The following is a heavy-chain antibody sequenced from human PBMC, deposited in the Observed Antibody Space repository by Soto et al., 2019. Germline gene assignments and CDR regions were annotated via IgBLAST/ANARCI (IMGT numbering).Heavy chain of an antibody. CDR2: ICSGGST. V-gene: IGHV3-53*01. J-gene: IGHJ5*02. Sequence: GGSLSLACSASGCTVSSHYMSWVRQAPGKGLEWVSVICSGGSTYYADSVKGRFTISRDNSKNTLYLQMNSLRAEDTAVYYCARDVWFDPWGQGTLVTVSS. CDR1: GCTVSSHY. CDR3: ARDVWFDP.